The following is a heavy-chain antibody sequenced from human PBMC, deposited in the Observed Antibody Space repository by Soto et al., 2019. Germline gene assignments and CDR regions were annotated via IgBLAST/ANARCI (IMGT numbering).Heavy chain of an antibody. CDR1: GYTFSTYG. D-gene: IGHD7-27*01. CDR2: ISTYNGYT. V-gene: IGHV1-18*01. J-gene: IGHJ6*02. Sequence: QVQLVQSGAEVKKPGASVKVSCKASGYTFSTYGVTWVRQAPGQGLKWMGWISTYNGYTDCAQKFQGRVTMTTDTSTSTAYMELTSLRSDDTAVYYCARGAGAVDVWGQGTTVTVSS. CDR3: ARGAGAVDV.